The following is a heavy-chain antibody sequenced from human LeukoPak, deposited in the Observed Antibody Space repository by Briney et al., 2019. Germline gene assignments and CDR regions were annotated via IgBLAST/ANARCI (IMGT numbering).Heavy chain of an antibody. D-gene: IGHD3-10*01. CDR1: GYTLTELS. V-gene: IGHV1-24*01. CDR2: FDPEDGET. CDR3: ATHLWFGDAFDI. J-gene: IGHJ3*02. Sequence: GASVKVSCKVSGYTLTELSMHWVRQAPGKGLEWMGGFDPEDGETIYAQKFQGRVTMTEDTSTDTAYMELSSLRSGDTAVYYCATHLWFGDAFDIWGQGTMVTVSS.